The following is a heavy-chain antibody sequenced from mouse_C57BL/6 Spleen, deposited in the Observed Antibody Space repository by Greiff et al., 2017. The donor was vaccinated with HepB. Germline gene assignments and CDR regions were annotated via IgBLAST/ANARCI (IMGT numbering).Heavy chain of an antibody. CDR3: ARKDGNYAWFAY. Sequence: QQPGAELVMPGASVKLSCKASGYTFTSYWMHWVKQRPGQGLEWIGEIDPSDSYTNYNQTFKGKSTLTVDKSSSTAYMQLISLTSEDSAVYYCARKDGNYAWFAYWGQGTLVTVSA. V-gene: IGHV1-69*01. J-gene: IGHJ3*01. CDR1: GYTFTSYW. CDR2: IDPSDSYT. D-gene: IGHD2-1*01.